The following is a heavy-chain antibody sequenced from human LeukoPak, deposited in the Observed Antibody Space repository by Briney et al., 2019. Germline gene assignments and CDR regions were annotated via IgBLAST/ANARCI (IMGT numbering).Heavy chain of an antibody. Sequence: SETLSLTCAVYGGSFSGYYWSWIRQPPGKGLEWIGYIYYSGSTNYNPSLKSRVTISVDTSKNQFSLKLSSVTAADTAVYYCARDERTSFDYWGQGTLVTVSS. CDR3: ARDERTSFDY. D-gene: IGHD3/OR15-3a*01. V-gene: IGHV4-59*12. CDR2: IYYSGST. CDR1: GGSFSGYY. J-gene: IGHJ4*02.